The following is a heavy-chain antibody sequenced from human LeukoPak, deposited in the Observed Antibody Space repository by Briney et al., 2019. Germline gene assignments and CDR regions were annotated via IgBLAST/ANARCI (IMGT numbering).Heavy chain of an antibody. J-gene: IGHJ6*04. CDR1: GFTFSSYW. Sequence: GGSLRLSCAASGFTFSSYWMHWVRQAPGNGLVWVSRINSDGSSTSYADSVKGRFTISRDNAKNTLYLQMNSLRAEDTAVYYCARDYYYGMDVWGKGTTVTVSS. CDR2: INSDGSST. CDR3: ARDYYYGMDV. V-gene: IGHV3-74*01.